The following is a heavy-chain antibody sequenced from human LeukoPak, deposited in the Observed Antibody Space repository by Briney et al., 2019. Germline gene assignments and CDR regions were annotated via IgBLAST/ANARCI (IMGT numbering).Heavy chain of an antibody. CDR2: IYPGDSDT. V-gene: IGHV5-51*01. J-gene: IGHJ5*02. CDR1: GYSFTSYW. CDR3: ARQAVAAAGTWEYNWFDP. Sequence: GESLKISCKGSGYSFTSYWIGWVRQMPGKGLEWMGIIYPGDSDTRCSPSFQGQVTISADKSISTAYLQWSSLKASDTAMYYCARQAVAAAGTWEYNWFDPWGQGTLVTVSS. D-gene: IGHD6-13*01.